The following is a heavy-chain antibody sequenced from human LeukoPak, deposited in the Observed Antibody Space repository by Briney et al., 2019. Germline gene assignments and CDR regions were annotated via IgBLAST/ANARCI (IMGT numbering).Heavy chain of an antibody. J-gene: IGHJ4*02. D-gene: IGHD5-18*01. Sequence: GGSLRLSCEASGFTSRDHWMHWVRQVLGKGLVWVSRINGDESSTAYADSVKGRFTMSRDNAKNSLFLQMNSLRAEDTAVYYCARLRGYSYGYADYWGQGTLVTVSS. V-gene: IGHV3-74*01. CDR3: ARLRGYSYGYADY. CDR2: INGDESST. CDR1: GFTSRDHW.